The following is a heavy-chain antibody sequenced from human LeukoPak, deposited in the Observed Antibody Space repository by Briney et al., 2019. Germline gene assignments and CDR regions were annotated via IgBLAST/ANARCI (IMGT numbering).Heavy chain of an antibody. J-gene: IGHJ4*02. CDR2: INHSGST. D-gene: IGHD2-15*01. CDR3: ARGYGSGSPDLDY. CDR1: GGSFSGYY. V-gene: IGHV4-34*01. Sequence: TSETLSLTCAVYGGSFSGYYWSWIRQPPGKGLEWIGEINHSGSTNYNPSLKSRVTISVDASKKQFSLKVNSVTTADTAVYFCARGYGSGSPDLDYWGQGTLVTVSS.